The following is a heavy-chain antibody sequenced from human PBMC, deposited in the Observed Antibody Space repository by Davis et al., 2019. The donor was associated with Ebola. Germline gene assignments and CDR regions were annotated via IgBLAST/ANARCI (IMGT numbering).Heavy chain of an antibody. J-gene: IGHJ4*02. D-gene: IGHD6-19*01. CDR1: GFILTNYA. CDR3: ASASFGYNSGWYADY. CDR2: VHGGNGYT. V-gene: IGHV1-3*01. Sequence: ASVKVSCKASGFILTNYAIHWVRQAPGQRLEWMGWVHGGNGYTKYSQRFQGRVTITTDTSASTVYLDLTSLRSDDTAVFYCASASFGYNSGWYADYWGPGSLVTVSS.